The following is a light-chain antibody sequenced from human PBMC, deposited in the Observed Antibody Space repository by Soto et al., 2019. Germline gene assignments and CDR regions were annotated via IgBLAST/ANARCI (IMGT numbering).Light chain of an antibody. CDR2: AAS. J-gene: IGKJ2*01. CDR3: QQSYSTPYT. CDR1: QHISIY. Sequence: DIQMTQSPSSLSAAVGDRVTITCRASQHISIYLNWYQQNPGKAPKLLIHAASSLQSGVPSRFSGSGSETDFTLTISSLQPEDIASYYCQQSYSTPYTFGQGTKLEIK. V-gene: IGKV1-39*01.